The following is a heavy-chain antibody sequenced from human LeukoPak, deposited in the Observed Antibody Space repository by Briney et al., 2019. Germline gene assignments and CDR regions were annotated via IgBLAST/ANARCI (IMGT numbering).Heavy chain of an antibody. CDR2: IYYSGST. CDR1: GGSISSSSYY. CDR3: ARGVEDIVVVPAVT. V-gene: IGHV4-39*07. D-gene: IGHD2-2*01. J-gene: IGHJ4*02. Sequence: SETLSLTCTVSGGSISSSSYYWGWIRQPPGKGLEWIGSIYYSGSTYYNPSLKSRVTISVDRSKNQFSLKLSSVTAADTAVYYCARGVEDIVVVPAVTWGQGTLVTVSS.